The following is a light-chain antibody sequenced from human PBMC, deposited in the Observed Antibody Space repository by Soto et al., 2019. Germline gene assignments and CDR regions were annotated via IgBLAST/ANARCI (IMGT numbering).Light chain of an antibody. CDR2: GAS. CDR3: QQYNNWPALT. CDR1: QSVSSK. Sequence: EKVMTQSPATLSVSPGERATLSCRASQSVSSKLAWYQQKPGQAPRLLIYGASTRATGIPARFSGSGSGTEFTLIISSLQSEDSAVYYCQQYNNWPALTFGGGTKVEIK. J-gene: IGKJ4*01. V-gene: IGKV3-15*01.